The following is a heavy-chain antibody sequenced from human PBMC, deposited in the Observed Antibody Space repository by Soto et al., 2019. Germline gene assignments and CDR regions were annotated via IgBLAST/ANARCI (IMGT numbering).Heavy chain of an antibody. CDR3: WIVRLADSALDH. D-gene: IGHD3-10*02. J-gene: IGHJ4*02. CDR2: MSYDGSAT. Sequence: PGGSLRLSCVASGFIFSNNGMHWVRQTPGKGLEWVAFMSYDGSATFYADSVKGRFTISRDNSKNTLFLHMSNLRAEDTAMYYCWIVRLADSALDHCGQGTLVTVSS. V-gene: IGHV3-30*02. CDR1: GFIFSNNG.